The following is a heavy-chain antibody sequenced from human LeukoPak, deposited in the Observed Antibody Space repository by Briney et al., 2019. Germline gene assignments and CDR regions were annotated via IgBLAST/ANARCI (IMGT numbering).Heavy chain of an antibody. J-gene: IGHJ3*02. CDR3: ARDRYGSRLGAFDI. CDR1: GFTFSSYG. Sequence: PGGSLRLSCAASGFTFSSYGMHWVRQAPGKGLEWVAVISYDGSNKYYADSVKGRFTISRDNSKNTLYLQMNSLRAEDTAVYYCARDRYGSRLGAFDIWGQGTMVTVSS. D-gene: IGHD6-13*01. V-gene: IGHV3-30*03. CDR2: ISYDGSNK.